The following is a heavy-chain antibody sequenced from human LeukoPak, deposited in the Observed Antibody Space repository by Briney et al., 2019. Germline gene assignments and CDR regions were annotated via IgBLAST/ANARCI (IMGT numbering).Heavy chain of an antibody. V-gene: IGHV3-48*04. CDR2: MTATSNTF. J-gene: IGHJ1*01. D-gene: IGHD5-12*01. Sequence: SGGSLRLSCEVYGFTFSSYSMTWVRQVPGKGLEWIAYMTATSNTFYYADSVKGRFTISRDNARNSLFLQMNSLTVEDTAVYYCARSLSGYDPLSAFWGQGTLVTVSS. CDR1: GFTFSSYS. CDR3: ARSLSGYDPLSAF.